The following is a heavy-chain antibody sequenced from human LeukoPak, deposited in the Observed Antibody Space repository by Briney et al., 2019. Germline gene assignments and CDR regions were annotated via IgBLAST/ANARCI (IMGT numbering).Heavy chain of an antibody. CDR3: ARDRAAVRHYYDSSGYHAFDI. CDR2: IYYSGST. V-gene: IGHV4-59*12. J-gene: IGHJ3*02. CDR1: GGSISSYY. D-gene: IGHD3-22*01. Sequence: SETLSLTCTVSGGSISSYYWSWIRQPPGKGLEWIGYIYYSGSTNYNPSLKSRVTISVDKSKNQFSLKLSSVTAADTAVYYCARDRAAVRHYYDSSGYHAFDIWGQGTMVTVSS.